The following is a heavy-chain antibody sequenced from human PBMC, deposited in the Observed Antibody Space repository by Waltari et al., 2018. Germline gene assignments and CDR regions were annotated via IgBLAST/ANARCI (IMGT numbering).Heavy chain of an antibody. CDR1: GDHISSHF. CDR2: LKTNGSP. CDR3: ARDLGSGWWAFDI. D-gene: IGHD6-19*01. J-gene: IGHJ3*02. V-gene: IGHV4-4*07. Sequence: PGLVKPSETLSLNCIVSGDHISSHFWSWIRQSAGKGLEWIGRLKTNGSPDYNPSLESRVTMSVDTSKNHYSLTLTSVTAADTAVYYCARDLGSGWWAFDIWGQGTTVTVSS.